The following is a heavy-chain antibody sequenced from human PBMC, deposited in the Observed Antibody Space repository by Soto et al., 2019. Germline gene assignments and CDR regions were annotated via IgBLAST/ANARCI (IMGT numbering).Heavy chain of an antibody. CDR3: ARGITTVTTLDY. CDR1: GGSIRSYY. V-gene: IGHV4-59*12. CDR2: IYYSATT. Sequence: SETLSLTCTVSGGSIRSYYWSWIRQPPGKGLEWIGYIYYSATTNYNPSLKSRVTISVDTSKNQFSLKLSSVTAADTAVYFCARGITTVTTLDYRGQGTLVTGSS. J-gene: IGHJ4*02. D-gene: IGHD4-4*01.